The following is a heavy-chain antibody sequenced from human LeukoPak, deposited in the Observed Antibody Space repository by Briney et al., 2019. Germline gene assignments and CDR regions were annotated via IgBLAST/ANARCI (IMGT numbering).Heavy chain of an antibody. V-gene: IGHV3-33*01. CDR2: IWYDGSNK. D-gene: IGHD3-9*01. J-gene: IGHJ4*02. CDR3: ARGGYFDHFDY. CDR1: GYTFTGYY. Sequence: SCKASGYTFTGYYMHWVRQAPGKGLEWVAVIWYDGSNKYYADSVKGRFTISRDNSKNTLYLQMNSLRAEDTAVYYCARGGYFDHFDYWGQGTLVTVSS.